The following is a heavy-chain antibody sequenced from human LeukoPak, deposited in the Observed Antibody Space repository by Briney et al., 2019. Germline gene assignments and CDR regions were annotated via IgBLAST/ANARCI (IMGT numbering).Heavy chain of an antibody. V-gene: IGHV1-46*01. D-gene: IGHD2-2*01. J-gene: IGHJ6*03. Sequence: ASVKVSCKASGYTFTSYYMHWVRRTPGQGLEWMGIINPSGGSTSYAQKFQGRDTMTRDTATSTVYMELSSLRSEDTAVYYCATPFERSTSRGFRMYYMDVWGKGTTVTVSS. CDR2: INPSGGST. CDR1: GYTFTSYY. CDR3: ATPFERSTSRGFRMYYMDV.